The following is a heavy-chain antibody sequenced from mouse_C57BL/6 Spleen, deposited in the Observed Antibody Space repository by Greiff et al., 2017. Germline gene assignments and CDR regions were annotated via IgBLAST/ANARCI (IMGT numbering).Heavy chain of an antibody. CDR1: GFTFSDFY. V-gene: IGHV7-1*01. J-gene: IGHJ2*01. Sequence: EVQVVESGGGLVQSGRSLRLSCATSGFTFSDFYMEWVRQAPGKGLEWIAASRNKANDYTTEYSSSVKGRFIVSRDTSQSILYLQMNALRAEDTAIYYCARVDYDSYVDYWGQGTTLTVSS. CDR3: ARVDYDSYVDY. CDR2: SRNKANDYTT. D-gene: IGHD2-4*01.